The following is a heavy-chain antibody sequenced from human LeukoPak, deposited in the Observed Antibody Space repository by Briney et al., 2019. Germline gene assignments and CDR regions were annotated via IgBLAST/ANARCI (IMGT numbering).Heavy chain of an antibody. CDR1: GYTFTSYG. D-gene: IGHD3-10*01. J-gene: IGHJ3*02. V-gene: IGHV1-18*01. Sequence: ASVKVSCKASGYTFTSYGISWVRQAPGQGLEWMGWISAYIGNTNYAQKFQGRVTMTRDTSISTAYMELSRLRSDDTAVYYCARDYYYGSGSYYQGAFDIWGQGTMVTVSS. CDR2: ISAYIGNT. CDR3: ARDYYYGSGSYYQGAFDI.